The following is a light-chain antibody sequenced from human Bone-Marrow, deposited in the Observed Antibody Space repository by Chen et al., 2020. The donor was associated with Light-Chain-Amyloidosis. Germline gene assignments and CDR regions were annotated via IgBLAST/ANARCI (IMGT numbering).Light chain of an antibody. J-gene: IGLJ3*02. CDR1: SSNIGAGYD. CDR2: GNS. Sequence: QSVLTQPPSVSGAPRQRVTISCTGSSSNIGAGYDVHWYQQLPGTAPKLLIYGNSNRPSGVPDRFSGSKSGTSASLAITGLQAEDEADYYCQSYDSRLSGWVFGGGTKLTVL. V-gene: IGLV1-40*01. CDR3: QSYDSRLSGWV.